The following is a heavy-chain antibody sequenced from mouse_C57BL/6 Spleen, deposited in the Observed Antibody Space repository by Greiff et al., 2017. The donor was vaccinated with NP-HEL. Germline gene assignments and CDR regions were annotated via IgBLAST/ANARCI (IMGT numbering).Heavy chain of an antibody. CDR1: GYSFTGYY. CDR2: INPSTGGT. J-gene: IGHJ2*01. D-gene: IGHD3-2*02. V-gene: IGHV1-42*01. CDR3: ARWTAQGYLDY. Sequence: EVQLQQSGPELVKPGASVKISCKASGYSFTGYYMNWVKQSPEKSLEWIGEINPSTGGTTYNQKFKAKATLTVDQSSSTAYMQLKSLTSEDSAVYYCARWTAQGYLDYWGQGTTLTVAS.